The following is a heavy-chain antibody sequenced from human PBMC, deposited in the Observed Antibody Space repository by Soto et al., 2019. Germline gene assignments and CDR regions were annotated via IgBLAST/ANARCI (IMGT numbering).Heavy chain of an antibody. CDR3: AKEGGYSYGPGLTFFDY. J-gene: IGHJ4*02. D-gene: IGHD5-18*01. CDR2: ISGSGGST. V-gene: IGHV3-23*01. Sequence: PGGSLRLSCAASGFTFSSYAMSWVRQAPGKGLEWVSAISGSGGSTYYADSVKGRFTISRDNSKNTLYLQMNSLRAEDTAVYYSAKEGGYSYGPGLTFFDYWGQGTLVTVSS. CDR1: GFTFSSYA.